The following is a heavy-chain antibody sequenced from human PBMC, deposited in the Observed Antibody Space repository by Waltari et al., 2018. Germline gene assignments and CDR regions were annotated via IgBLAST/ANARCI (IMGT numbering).Heavy chain of an antibody. Sequence: QVQLVQSGAEVKKPGASVKLSCTASGYTFTRYGISLVPQAPGKGLEWMGWISAYNGNTNYAQKLQGRVTMTTDTSTSTAYMELRSLRSDDTAVYYCARDWFGELGSARVAFDIWGQGTMVTVSS. CDR2: ISAYNGNT. CDR1: GYTFTRYG. CDR3: ARDWFGELGSARVAFDI. D-gene: IGHD3-10*01. V-gene: IGHV1-18*01. J-gene: IGHJ3*02.